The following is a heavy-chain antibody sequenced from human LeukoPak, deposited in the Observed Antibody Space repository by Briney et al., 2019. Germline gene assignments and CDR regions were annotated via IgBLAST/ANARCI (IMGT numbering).Heavy chain of an antibody. CDR2: IIPIFGTA. CDR1: GGTFSSYA. J-gene: IGHJ4*02. Sequence: GASVKVSCKASGGTFSSYAISWVRQAPGQGLEWMGGIIPIFGTANYAQKFQGRVTITADKSTSTAYMELSSLRSDDTAVYYCATSLDSSGLNYFDYWGQGTLVTVSS. D-gene: IGHD3-22*01. V-gene: IGHV1-69*06. CDR3: ATSLDSSGLNYFDY.